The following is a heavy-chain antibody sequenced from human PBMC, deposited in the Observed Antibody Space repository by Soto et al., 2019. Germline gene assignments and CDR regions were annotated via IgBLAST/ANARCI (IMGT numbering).Heavy chain of an antibody. CDR1: GFTFSSYA. Sequence: GVSLRLSCAASGFTFSSYAMSWVRQAPGKGLEWVSAISGSGGSTYYADSVKGRFTISRDNSKNTLYLQMNSLRAEDTAVYYCAKGPYSSPGNFDYWGQGTLVTVSS. CDR3: AKGPYSSPGNFDY. V-gene: IGHV3-23*01. CDR2: ISGSGGST. D-gene: IGHD6-13*01. J-gene: IGHJ4*02.